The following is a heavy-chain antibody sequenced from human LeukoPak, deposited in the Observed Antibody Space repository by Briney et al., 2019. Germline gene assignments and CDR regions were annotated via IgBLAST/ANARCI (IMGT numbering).Heavy chain of an antibody. Sequence: GGSLRLSCAASGITFGTYAMSWVRQAPGKGLECVSVISGDGGSTYYADSVKGRFAISRDNSKNTLYLQMSSLRAEDTAVYYCAKDRGGSGSYLYFFDYWGQGTLVAVSS. V-gene: IGHV3-23*01. CDR1: GITFGTYA. CDR2: ISGDGGST. CDR3: AKDRGGSGSYLYFFDY. D-gene: IGHD3-10*01. J-gene: IGHJ4*02.